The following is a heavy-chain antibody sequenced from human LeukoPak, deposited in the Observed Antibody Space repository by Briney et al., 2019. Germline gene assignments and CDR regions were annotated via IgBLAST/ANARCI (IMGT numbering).Heavy chain of an antibody. CDR3: ARQISTSFDP. D-gene: IGHD3-3*02. CDR2: ISYNGSNK. CDR1: GFTFSSYA. J-gene: IGHJ5*02. V-gene: IGHV3-30-3*01. Sequence: GGSLRLSCAASGFTFSSYAMHWVRQAPGKGLEWVAVISYNGSNKYYADSVKGRFTISRDNSKNTLYLQMNSLRAEDTAVYYCARQISTSFDPWGQGTLVTVSS.